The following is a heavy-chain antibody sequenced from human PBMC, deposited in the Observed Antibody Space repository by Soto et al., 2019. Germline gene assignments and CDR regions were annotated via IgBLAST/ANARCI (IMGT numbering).Heavy chain of an antibody. CDR2: IYYSGST. Sequence: SETLSLTCTVSGGSISSYYWSWIRQPPGKGLEWIGYIYYSGSTNYNPSLKSRVTISVDTSKNQFSLKLNSVTAADTAVYYCAREGVGQQPDNWFDPWGQGTLVTVS. CDR1: GGSISSYY. V-gene: IGHV4-59*01. D-gene: IGHD6-13*01. J-gene: IGHJ5*02. CDR3: AREGVGQQPDNWFDP.